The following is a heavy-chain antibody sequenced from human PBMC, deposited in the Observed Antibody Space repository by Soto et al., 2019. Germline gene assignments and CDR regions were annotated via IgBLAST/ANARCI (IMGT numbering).Heavy chain of an antibody. J-gene: IGHJ4*02. CDR2: ISHRGGP. CDR1: GGSFTNYY. CDR3: XXXXXXXXDSWXVEXXFDY. Sequence: QVQLQQWGAGLLKPSETLSLTCAVYGGSFTNYYWSWIRQAPGKGLEWIGEISHRGGPSYNPSLXXXXXXXXXXXXXXXXXXXXXXXXXXXXXXXXXXXXXXXXDSWXVEXXFDYWGQGTLVTVSA. D-gene: IGHD3-3*01. V-gene: IGHV4-34*01.